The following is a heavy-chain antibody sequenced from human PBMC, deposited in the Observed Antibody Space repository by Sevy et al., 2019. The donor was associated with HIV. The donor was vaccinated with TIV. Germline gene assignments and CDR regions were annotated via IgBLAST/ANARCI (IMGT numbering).Heavy chain of an antibody. CDR1: GYTFTTYP. Sequence: ASVKVSCKASGYTFTTYPIGWVRQAPGQGLEWMGWISTYSGETRDAQKFQGRATMTTDTSTSTAYLELRSLRSDDTAVYCARDSDGSGHYYADYFDYWGQETLVTVSS. CDR2: ISTYSGET. CDR3: ARDSDGSGHYYADYFDY. J-gene: IGHJ4*02. D-gene: IGHD3-22*01. V-gene: IGHV1-18*01.